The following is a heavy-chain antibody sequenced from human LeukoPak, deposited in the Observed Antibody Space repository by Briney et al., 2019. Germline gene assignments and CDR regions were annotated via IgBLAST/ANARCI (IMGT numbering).Heavy chain of an antibody. CDR3: ARDLGVYYYYYMDV. D-gene: IGHD3-16*01. J-gene: IGHJ6*03. CDR2: ISSSGSTI. Sequence: PGGSLRLSCAASGFTFSEYYMSWIRQAPGKGLEWVSYISSSGSTIYYADSVKGRFTISRDNAKNSPYLQMNSLRAEDTAVYYCARDLGVYYYYYMDVWGKGTTVTVSS. CDR1: GFTFSEYY. V-gene: IGHV3-11*04.